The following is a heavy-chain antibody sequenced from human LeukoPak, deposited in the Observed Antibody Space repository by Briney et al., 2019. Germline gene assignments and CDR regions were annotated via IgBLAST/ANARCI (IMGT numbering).Heavy chain of an antibody. D-gene: IGHD3-3*01. CDR2: IYYSGST. CDR1: GGSISSGGYY. V-gene: IGHV4-31*03. CDR3: AREGRYYDFWSGYYDNTGESDYYFDY. J-gene: IGHJ4*02. Sequence: KSSQTLSLTCTASGGSISSGGYYWSWIRQHPGKGLEWIGYIYYSGSTYYNPSLKSRVTISVDTSKNQFSLKLSSVTAADTAVYYCAREGRYYDFWSGYYDNTGESDYYFDYWGQGTLVTVSS.